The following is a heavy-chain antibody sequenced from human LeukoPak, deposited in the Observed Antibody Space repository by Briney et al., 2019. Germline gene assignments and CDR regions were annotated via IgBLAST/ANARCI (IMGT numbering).Heavy chain of an antibody. CDR1: GFTFSSYG. Sequence: GGSLRLSCAASGFTFSSYGMHWVRQAPGKGLEWVAVISYDGSNKYYADSVKGRFTISRDNSKNTLYLQMNSLRAEDTAVYYCARDPRPDYYYGMDVWGQGTTVTVSS. CDR3: ARDPRPDYYYGMDV. J-gene: IGHJ6*02. CDR2: ISYDGSNK. V-gene: IGHV3-30*03.